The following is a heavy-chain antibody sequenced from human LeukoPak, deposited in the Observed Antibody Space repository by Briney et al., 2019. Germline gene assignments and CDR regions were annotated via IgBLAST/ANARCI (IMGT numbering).Heavy chain of an antibody. CDR3: ARTTGAPHGPQKKNCFDP. V-gene: IGHV4-30-4*01. CDR2: IYYSGST. D-gene: IGHD4-17*01. Sequence: PSETLSLTCTVSGGSISSGDYYWSWIRQPPGKGLEWIGYIYYSGSTYYNPSLKSRVTISVDTFKNQFSLKLSSVTAADTAVYYWARTTGAPHGPQKKNCFDPWGQGPRVTVPS. CDR1: GGSISSGDYY. J-gene: IGHJ5*02.